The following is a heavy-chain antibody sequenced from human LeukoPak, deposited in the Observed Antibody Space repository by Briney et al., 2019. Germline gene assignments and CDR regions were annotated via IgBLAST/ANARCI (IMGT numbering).Heavy chain of an antibody. CDR1: GDSIRSGGYL. D-gene: IGHD5-12*01. CDR2: ISYGGNT. CDR3: ARAPVATPSEFDY. V-gene: IGHV4-31*02. Sequence: SETLSLTCAVSGDSIRSGGYLWRWIRQHPGRGPEWNGYISYGGNTYYNPSLKSRVAISADTPKNQLSLKLSSTTAADTAVYFCARAPVATPSEFDYWGQGTLVTVSS. J-gene: IGHJ4*02.